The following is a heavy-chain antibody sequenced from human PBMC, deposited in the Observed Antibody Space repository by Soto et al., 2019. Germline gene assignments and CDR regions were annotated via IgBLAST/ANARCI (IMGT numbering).Heavy chain of an antibody. CDR3: ARGRQVGIAAPGRYWYVDL. Sequence: EVQMLESGGGLVQPGGSLRLSCAASGFTFSSYDMSWVRQAPGKGLEWVSAISRGGSTYYADSVKGRFTISRDNSKNTLLLQRNSLRAEDTALYYCARGRQVGIAAPGRYWYVDLWGRGTLVTVSS. CDR1: GFTFSSYD. CDR2: ISRGGST. J-gene: IGHJ2*01. D-gene: IGHD6-13*01. V-gene: IGHV3-23*01.